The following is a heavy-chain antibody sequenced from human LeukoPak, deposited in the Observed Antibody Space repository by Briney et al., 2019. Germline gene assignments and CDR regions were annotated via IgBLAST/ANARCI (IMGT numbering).Heavy chain of an antibody. CDR1: GYSFSIYW. Sequence: GESLKISCKASGYSFSIYWIGWVRQMPGKGLEWMAIINPGDYDARYSPSFQGQVTVSADRSISTAYMQWSTLKASDTATYYCTKAPTNSLSFFDFWGQGTLVTVSS. CDR3: TKAPTNSLSFFDF. D-gene: IGHD5-18*01. V-gene: IGHV5-51*01. CDR2: INPGDYDA. J-gene: IGHJ4*02.